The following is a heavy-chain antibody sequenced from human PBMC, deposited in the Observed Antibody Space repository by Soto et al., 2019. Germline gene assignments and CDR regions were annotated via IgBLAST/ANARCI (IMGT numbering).Heavy chain of an antibody. CDR3: ATPRGYSYGYLTDY. V-gene: IGHV1-46*01. D-gene: IGHD5-18*01. Sequence: ASVKVSCKASGYTFTSYYMHWVRQTTGQGLEWMGIINPSGGSTSYAQTFQGRFTMTRDTSTNTVYMQLSSLRAEDTAVYYCATPRGYSYGYLTDYWGQGTLVTVSS. J-gene: IGHJ4*02. CDR1: GYTFTSYY. CDR2: INPSGGST.